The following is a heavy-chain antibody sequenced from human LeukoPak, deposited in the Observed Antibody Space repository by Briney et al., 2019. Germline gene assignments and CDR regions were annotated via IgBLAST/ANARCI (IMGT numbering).Heavy chain of an antibody. CDR3: ARNIVGPRQVDY. CDR2: IYHSATT. V-gene: IGHV4-59*01. D-gene: IGHD1-26*01. J-gene: IGHJ4*02. CDR1: GGSISSYY. Sequence: PSETLSLTCTVSGGSISSYYCSWIRQPPGKGLEWIGYIYHSATTNYNPSLKRRVTISVDTSKSQFSLKLSSVTAADTAIYYCARNIVGPRQVDYWGQGTLVTVSS.